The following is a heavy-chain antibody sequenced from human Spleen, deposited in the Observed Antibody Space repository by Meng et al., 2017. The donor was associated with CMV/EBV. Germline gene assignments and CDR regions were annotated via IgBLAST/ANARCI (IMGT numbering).Heavy chain of an antibody. CDR1: GYTFTSYG. Sequence: ASVKVSCKASGYTFTSYGISWVRQAPGQGLEWMGWISAYNGNTNYAQKLQGRVTMTTDTSTSTAYMELRSLRSDDTAVYYCARGGGTYCSGGTCYPSLASDFDYWGQGTLVTVSS. J-gene: IGHJ4*02. CDR3: ARGGGTYCSGGTCYPSLASDFDY. CDR2: ISAYNGNT. D-gene: IGHD2-15*01. V-gene: IGHV1-18*01.